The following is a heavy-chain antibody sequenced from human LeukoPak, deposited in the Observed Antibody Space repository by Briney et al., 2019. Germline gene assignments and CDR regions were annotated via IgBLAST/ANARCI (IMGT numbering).Heavy chain of an antibody. CDR2: IIPIFGTA. D-gene: IGHD3-22*01. CDR1: GYTFTSYG. J-gene: IGHJ3*02. CDR3: ARTIPNNYYDSSGYYGDAFDI. Sequence: SVKVSCKASGYTFTSYGTSWVRQAPGQGLEWMGGIIPIFGTANYAQKFQGRVTITTDESTSTAYMELSSLRSEDTAVYYCARTIPNNYYDSSGYYGDAFDIWGQGTMVTVSS. V-gene: IGHV1-69*05.